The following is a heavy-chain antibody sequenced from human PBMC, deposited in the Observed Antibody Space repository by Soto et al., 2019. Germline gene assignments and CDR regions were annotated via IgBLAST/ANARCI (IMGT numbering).Heavy chain of an antibody. J-gene: IGHJ5*02. CDR1: GGSISSSSYY. V-gene: IGHV4-39*07. Sequence: SETLSLTCTVSGGSISSSSYYWGWIRQPPGKGLEWIGSIYYSGSTYYNPSLKSRVTISVDTSKNQFSLKLSSVTAADTAVYYCARDPVWGDSGSYYWFDPWGQGTLVTVSS. D-gene: IGHD1-26*01. CDR2: IYYSGST. CDR3: ARDPVWGDSGSYYWFDP.